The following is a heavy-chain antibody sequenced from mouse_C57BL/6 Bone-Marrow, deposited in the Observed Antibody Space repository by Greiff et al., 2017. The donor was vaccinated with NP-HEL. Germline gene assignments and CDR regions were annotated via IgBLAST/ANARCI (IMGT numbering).Heavy chain of an antibody. CDR2: ISDGGSYT. CDR3: ERESDGYPLAMDY. Sequence: EVKLVESGGGLVKPGGSLKLSCAASGFTFSSYAMSWVRQTPEKRLEWVATISDGGSYTYYPDNVKGRFTISRDNAKNNLYLQMSHLKSEDTAMYYCERESDGYPLAMDYWGQGTSVTVSS. V-gene: IGHV5-4*01. CDR1: GFTFSSYA. D-gene: IGHD2-3*01. J-gene: IGHJ4*01.